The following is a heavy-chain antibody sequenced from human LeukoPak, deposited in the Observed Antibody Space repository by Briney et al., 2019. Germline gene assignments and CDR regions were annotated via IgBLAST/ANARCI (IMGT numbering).Heavy chain of an antibody. CDR1: GFTFRNYA. D-gene: IGHD6-13*01. Sequence: GGSLRLSCAASGFTFRNYAMSWVRQAPGKGLEWVAVIWYDGSNKYYADSVKGRFTISRDNSKNTLYLQMNSLRAEDTAVYYCAREPLPGIAAAGMIYWGQGTLVTVSS. V-gene: IGHV3-33*08. CDR2: IWYDGSNK. CDR3: AREPLPGIAAAGMIY. J-gene: IGHJ4*02.